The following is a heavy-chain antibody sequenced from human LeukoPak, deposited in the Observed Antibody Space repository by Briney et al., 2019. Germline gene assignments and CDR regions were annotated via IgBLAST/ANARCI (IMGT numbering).Heavy chain of an antibody. J-gene: IGHJ4*02. CDR3: ARDTSGYYESSY. D-gene: IGHD3-22*01. CDR1: GGSISSIDSY. V-gene: IGHV4-39*07. Sequence: PSETLSLTCTVSGGSISSIDSYWGWIRQPPGKGLEWIGRVYHRGSTVFNPSLKSRVSLSVDTSKNEFSLRMTSVSAADTAVYYCARDTSGYYESSYWGQGTLVTVSS. CDR2: VYHRGST.